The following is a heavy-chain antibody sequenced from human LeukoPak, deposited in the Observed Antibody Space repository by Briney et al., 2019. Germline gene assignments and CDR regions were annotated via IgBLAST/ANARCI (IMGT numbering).Heavy chain of an antibody. CDR3: ARGFWSGYPNWFDP. J-gene: IGHJ5*02. V-gene: IGHV4-59*01. CDR1: GGSISSYY. Sequence: SETLSLTCTVSGGSISSYYWSWIRQPPGKGLEWIGYIYYSGSTNYNPSLKSRVTISVDTSKNQFSLKLSSVTAADTAVYYCARGFWSGYPNWFDPWGQGTLVTVSS. D-gene: IGHD3-3*01. CDR2: IYYSGST.